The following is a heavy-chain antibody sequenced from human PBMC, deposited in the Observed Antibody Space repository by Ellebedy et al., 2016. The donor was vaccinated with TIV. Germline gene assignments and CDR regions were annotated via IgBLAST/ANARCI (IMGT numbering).Heavy chain of an antibody. CDR1: GFTFSSYS. J-gene: IGHJ6*02. V-gene: IGHV3-21*01. CDR3: AREAIGKIYVWGSYRPWEYYYYGMDV. Sequence: PGGSLRLSCAASGFTFSSYSMNWVRQAPGKGLEWVSSISSSSSYIYYADSVKGRFTISRDNAKNSLYLQMNSLRAEDTAVYYCAREAIGKIYVWGSYRPWEYYYYGMDVWGQGTTVTVSS. CDR2: ISSSSSYI. D-gene: IGHD3-16*02.